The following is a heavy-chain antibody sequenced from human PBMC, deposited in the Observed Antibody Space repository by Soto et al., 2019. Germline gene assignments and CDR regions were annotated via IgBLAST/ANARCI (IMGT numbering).Heavy chain of an antibody. J-gene: IGHJ6*02. CDR1: GFTISDYY. CDR3: ARDQEGSGSHWLGYKYYGMDV. CDR2: ISSVGTTT. D-gene: IGHD3-10*01. V-gene: IGHV3-11*01. Sequence: QVQLVESGGGLVQSGGSLRLSCAASGFTISDYYMTWIRQAPGEGLEWVSYISSVGTTTYYAESVKGRFSISMDDATNSLYLQMNSLTAEDTAVYYCARDQEGSGSHWLGYKYYGMDVWGQGTTVTVSS.